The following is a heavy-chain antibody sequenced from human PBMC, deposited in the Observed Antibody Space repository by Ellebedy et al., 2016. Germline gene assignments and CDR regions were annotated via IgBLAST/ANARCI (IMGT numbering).Heavy chain of an antibody. D-gene: IGHD4-11*01. Sequence: SETLSLTCAVSGGSISSSNWWSWVRQPPGKGLEWIGEIYHSGSTNYNPSLKSRVTISVDTSKNQFSLKLSSVTAADTAVYYCARGTVTYYYGMDVWGQGTTVSVSS. CDR2: IYHSGST. V-gene: IGHV4-4*02. CDR1: GGSISSSNW. J-gene: IGHJ6*02. CDR3: ARGTVTYYYGMDV.